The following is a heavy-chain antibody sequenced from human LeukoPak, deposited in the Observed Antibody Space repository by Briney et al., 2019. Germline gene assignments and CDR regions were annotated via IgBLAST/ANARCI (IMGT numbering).Heavy chain of an antibody. D-gene: IGHD3-9*01. J-gene: IGHJ4*02. CDR2: IYYSGTT. CDR3: ARDRYFIGFDY. V-gene: IGHV4-30-4*01. Sequence: SETLSLTCSVSGGSISSGDYYWSWIRQPPGKGLEWIGHIYYSGTTDYNPTLRSRVSISVDTSKNRFSLKLSSVTAADTAVYYCARDRYFIGFDYWGQGTLVTVSS. CDR1: GGSISSGDYY.